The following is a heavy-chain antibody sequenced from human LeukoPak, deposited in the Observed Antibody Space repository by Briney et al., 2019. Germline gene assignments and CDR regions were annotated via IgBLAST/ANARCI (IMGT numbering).Heavy chain of an antibody. CDR3: ARNHYYYDSSGYLY. J-gene: IGHJ4*02. V-gene: IGHV3-23*01. CDR1: GFTFSSYA. CDR2: ISGSGGSR. D-gene: IGHD3-22*01. Sequence: QPGGSLRLSCAASGFTFSSYAMSWVRQAPGEGLDWVSAISGSGGSRYYADSVKGRFTISRDNAKNSLYLQMNSLRAEDTAVYYCARNHYYYDSSGYLYWGQGTLVTVSS.